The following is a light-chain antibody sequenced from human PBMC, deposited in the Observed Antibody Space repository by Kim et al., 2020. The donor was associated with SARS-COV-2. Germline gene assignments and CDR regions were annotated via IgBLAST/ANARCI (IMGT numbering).Light chain of an antibody. Sequence: DIQMTQSPSTLSASVGDRVTITCRASQRINTWLSWYQQKPGKPPTLLIKKASILESGVPSRFSGSGSGAEFTPTISSLHPDDFATYYCHQYYDYPTFGQGTKVDIK. J-gene: IGKJ1*01. CDR3: HQYYDYPT. CDR2: KAS. CDR1: QRINTW. V-gene: IGKV1-5*03.